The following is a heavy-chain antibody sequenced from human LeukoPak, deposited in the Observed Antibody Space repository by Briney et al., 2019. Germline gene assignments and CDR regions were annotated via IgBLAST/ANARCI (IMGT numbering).Heavy chain of an antibody. CDR1: GYTFTSYG. CDR3: ARKGHPRRGYYYMDV. J-gene: IGHJ6*03. CDR2: ISAYNGNT. D-gene: IGHD3-10*01. V-gene: IGHV1-18*01. Sequence: GASVKVSCKASGYTFTSYGISWVRQAHGQGLEWMGWISAYNGNTNYAQKLQGRVTMTTDTSTSTAYMELRSLRSDDTAVYYCARKGHPRRGYYYMDVWGKGTTVAVSS.